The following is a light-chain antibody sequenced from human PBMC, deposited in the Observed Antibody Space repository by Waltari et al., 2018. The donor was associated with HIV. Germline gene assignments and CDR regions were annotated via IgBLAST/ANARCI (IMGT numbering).Light chain of an antibody. Sequence: QSALTQPASVSGSPGQSITLSCTGTSSDVGGYNYVSWYQQPPGKAPKLMIYDVSKRPSGVSNRFSGSKSGNTASLTISGLQAEDEADYYCCSYAGSSTLVFGGGTKLTVL. V-gene: IGLV2-23*02. CDR1: SSDVGGYNY. CDR3: CSYAGSSTLV. CDR2: DVS. J-gene: IGLJ2*01.